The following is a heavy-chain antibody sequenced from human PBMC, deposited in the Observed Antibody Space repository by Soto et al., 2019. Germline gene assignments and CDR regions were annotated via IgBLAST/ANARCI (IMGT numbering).Heavy chain of an antibody. J-gene: IGHJ6*02. Sequence: RGSLLLSCAFSGFTFSNACMTWVRQAPGKGPEWVGRIKTKTYAETTDYAASVKGRFTISRDDSKDTVTLQMNSLNTEDTAVYYCTSDLYGQAGYYYAMDVWGQGVTVTVSS. V-gene: IGHV3-15*07. CDR3: TSDLYGQAGYYYAMDV. CDR2: IKTKTYAETT. D-gene: IGHD3-10*01. CDR1: GFTFSNAC.